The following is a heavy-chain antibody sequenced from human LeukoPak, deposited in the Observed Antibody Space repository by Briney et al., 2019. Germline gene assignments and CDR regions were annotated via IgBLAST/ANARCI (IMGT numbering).Heavy chain of an antibody. J-gene: IGHJ6*03. D-gene: IGHD3-3*01. CDR3: ARTVFGVVPYYYYYMDV. CDR1: GYTFTSYA. CDR2: INTNTGNP. Sequence: GASVKVSCKASGYTFTSYAMNWVRQAPGQGLEWVGWINTNTGNPTYAQGFTGRFVFSLDTSVSTAYLQISSLKAEDTAVYYCARTVFGVVPYYYYYMDVWGKGTTVTVSS. V-gene: IGHV7-4-1*02.